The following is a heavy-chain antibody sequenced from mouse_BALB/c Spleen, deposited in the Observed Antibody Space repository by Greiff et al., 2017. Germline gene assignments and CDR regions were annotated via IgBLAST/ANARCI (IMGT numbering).Heavy chain of an antibody. CDR3: ARNSYYFDY. J-gene: IGHJ2*01. V-gene: IGHV1S137*01. CDR1: GYTFTDYA. CDR2: ISTYYGDA. Sequence: VQLQQSGAELVRPGVSVKISCKGSGYTFTDYAIHWVKQSHAKSLEWIGVISTYYGDASYNQKFKGKATMTVDKSSSTAYMELARLTSEDSAIYYCARNSYYFDYWGQGTTLTVSS.